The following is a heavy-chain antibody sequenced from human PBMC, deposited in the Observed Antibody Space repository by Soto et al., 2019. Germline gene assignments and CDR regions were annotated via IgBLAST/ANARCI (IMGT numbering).Heavy chain of an antibody. D-gene: IGHD5-18*01. V-gene: IGHV3-23*01. CDR3: AKGSRQLARVNYYYYMEV. CDR2: ISGSGGST. Sequence: GGSLRLSCAASGFTFSSYAMSWVRQAPGKGLEWVSAISGSGGSTYYADSVKGRFTISRDNSKNTLYLQMNSLRAEDTAVYYCAKGSRQLARVNYYYYMEVWGKGTTVTVSS. CDR1: GFTFSSYA. J-gene: IGHJ6*03.